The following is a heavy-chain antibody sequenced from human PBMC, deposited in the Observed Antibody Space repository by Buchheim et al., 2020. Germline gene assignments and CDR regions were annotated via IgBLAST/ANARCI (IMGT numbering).Heavy chain of an antibody. J-gene: IGHJ4*02. CDR2: INSDGSST. CDR1: GFTFSSYW. CDR3: ARGGKTIFGVAVD. V-gene: IGHV3-74*01. D-gene: IGHD3-3*01. Sequence: EVQVVESGGGLVQPGGSLRLSCAASGFTFSSYWMHWVRQAPGKGLVWFSRINSDGSSTSYADSVKGRCTISIDNAKNKLYLQMNSLRAEDTAVYYCARGGKTIFGVAVDWGQGTL.